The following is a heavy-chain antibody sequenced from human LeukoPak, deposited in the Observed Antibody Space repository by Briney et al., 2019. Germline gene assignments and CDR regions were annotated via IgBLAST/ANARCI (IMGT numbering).Heavy chain of an antibody. CDR3: ASGVTIWLGNAFDM. J-gene: IGHJ3*02. CDR1: GFTLSDFW. Sequence: GGSLRLSCAASGFTLSDFWMSWVRQAPGKGLEWVANIDQDGSDKNYVGSVKGRFTISRDDAKNSLFLQMNSLRAEDTAVYYCASGVTIWLGNAFDMWGQGTMVTVS. D-gene: IGHD3-3*01. V-gene: IGHV3-7*01. CDR2: IDQDGSDK.